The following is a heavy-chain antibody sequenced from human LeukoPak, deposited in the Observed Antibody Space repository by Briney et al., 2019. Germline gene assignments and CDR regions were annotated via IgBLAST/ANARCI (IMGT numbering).Heavy chain of an antibody. CDR2: ISRNDYTT. V-gene: IGHV3-23*01. CDR3: AKSGYYASGSYGPDY. D-gene: IGHD3-10*01. CDR1: GFTFSSYA. Sequence: GGSLRLSCAASGFTFSSYAMSWVRQAPGKGLEWVSSISRNDYTTYYADSVKGRFTIPRDNSKNTLYLQMNSLRAEDTAVYYCAKSGYYASGSYGPDYWGLGTRVTVSS. J-gene: IGHJ4*02.